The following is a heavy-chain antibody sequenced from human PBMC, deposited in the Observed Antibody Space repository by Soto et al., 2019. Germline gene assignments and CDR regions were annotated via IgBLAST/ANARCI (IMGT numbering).Heavy chain of an antibody. CDR2: ISDSGHNV. Sequence: GGSLRLSCAASGFPFSKFAMNWVRLPPGKGLEWVSGISDSGHNVVYAESVRGRFTISRDNSKNTLYLQMDRLTVDDSAVYFCAKQFVDVWGQGTTVTVSS. CDR3: AKQFVDV. V-gene: IGHV3-23*01. J-gene: IGHJ6*02. CDR1: GFPFSKFA.